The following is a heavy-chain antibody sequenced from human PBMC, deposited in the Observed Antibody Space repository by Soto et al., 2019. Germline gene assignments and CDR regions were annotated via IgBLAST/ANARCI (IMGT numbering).Heavy chain of an antibody. CDR3: ARASTTVTTLDY. V-gene: IGHV4-61*01. CDR1: GDSVNSGSYY. CDR2: VYYSGST. D-gene: IGHD4-17*01. J-gene: IGHJ4*02. Sequence: PSETLSLTCTVSGDSVNSGSYYWSWIRQPPGKGLEWIGYVYYSGSTNYNPSLKSRVAISIDTSKNQFSLKLSSVTAADTAVYYCARASTTVTTLDYWGQGTLVTVSS.